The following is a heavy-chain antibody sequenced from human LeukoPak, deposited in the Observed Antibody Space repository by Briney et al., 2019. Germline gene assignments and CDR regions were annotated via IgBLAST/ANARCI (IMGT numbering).Heavy chain of an antibody. CDR3: ARARYDSSGYYGY. V-gene: IGHV1-2*02. CDR1: GYTFTGYY. J-gene: IGHJ4*02. D-gene: IGHD3-22*01. Sequence: ASVKASCKASGYTFTGYYMHWVRQAPGQGLEWMGWINPNSGGTNYAQKFQGRVTMTRDTSISTAYMELSRLRSGDTAVYYCARARYDSSGYYGYWGQGTLVTVSS. CDR2: INPNSGGT.